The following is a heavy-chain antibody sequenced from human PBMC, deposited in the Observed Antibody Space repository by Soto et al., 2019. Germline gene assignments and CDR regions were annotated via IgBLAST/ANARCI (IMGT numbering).Heavy chain of an antibody. D-gene: IGHD6-19*01. CDR3: ARDGGSSGVDY. CDR1: GFTFSSYG. J-gene: IGHJ4*02. CDR2: IWYDGSNK. V-gene: IGHV3-33*01. Sequence: PGGSLRLSCAASGFTFSSYGMHWVRQAPGKGLEWVAVIWYDGSNKYYSDSVKGRFTISRDNSKNTLYLQMNSLRAEDTAVYYCARDGGSSGVDYWGQGTLVTVSS.